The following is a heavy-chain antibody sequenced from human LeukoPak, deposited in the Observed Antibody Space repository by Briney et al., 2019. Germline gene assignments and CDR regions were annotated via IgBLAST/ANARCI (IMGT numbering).Heavy chain of an antibody. CDR3: ARAGYYDFWSGTQGCDY. Sequence: ASVKLSCKASGYTFTGYYMHWVRQAPGQGLGWMGWINPNRGGTNYAQKFQGRVTMTRDTSISTAYMELSRLRSDDTAVYYCARAGYYDFWSGTQGCDYWGQGTLVTVSS. V-gene: IGHV1-2*02. CDR1: GYTFTGYY. J-gene: IGHJ4*02. D-gene: IGHD3-3*01. CDR2: INPNRGGT.